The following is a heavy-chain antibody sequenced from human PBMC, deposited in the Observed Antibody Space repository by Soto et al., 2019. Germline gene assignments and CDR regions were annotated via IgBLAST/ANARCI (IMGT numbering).Heavy chain of an antibody. V-gene: IGHV4-4*02. CDR1: GGSIGPPDW. Sequence: QVQLQESGPGLVEPSGTLSLTCGVSGGSIGPPDWWSWVRQSPGKGLEWLGDIYHNGTTNFNPSLKSRLTMSVDKSTNQFSLRLTSVTAAATAVYYCAKVGGVCSMKVFFDSWGQGILVTVTS. CDR3: AKVGGVCSMKVFFDS. J-gene: IGHJ4*02. CDR2: IYHNGTT. D-gene: IGHD3-16*01.